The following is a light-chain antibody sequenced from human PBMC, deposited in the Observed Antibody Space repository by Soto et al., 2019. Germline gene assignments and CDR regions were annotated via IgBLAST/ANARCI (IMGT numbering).Light chain of an antibody. Sequence: QPVLTQSPSASASLGASVKLTCTLSSGHSSYAIAWHQQQPEKGPRYLMKLNSDGSHSKGDGIPDRFSGSSSGAERYLTISSLQSEDEAYYYCQTWGTGPVLFGGGTKLTVL. CDR2: LNSDGSH. J-gene: IGLJ2*01. CDR3: QTWGTGPVL. V-gene: IGLV4-69*01. CDR1: SGHSSYA.